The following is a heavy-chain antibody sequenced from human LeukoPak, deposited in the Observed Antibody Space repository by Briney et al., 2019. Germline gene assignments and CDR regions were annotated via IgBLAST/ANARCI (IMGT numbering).Heavy chain of an antibody. D-gene: IGHD2-8*01. CDR3: ARRRGPSCTLCYVDC. CDR2: VSYSRNT. Sequence: SETLSLTCTVSGASITGTTYYWDWIRQPPGKELEWIGSVSYSRNTYNPSLKSRATISVDTSKNQFSLKLNSVTAADTAVYYCARRRGPSCTLCYVDCSGRGTLVTVSS. V-gene: IGHV4-39*01. CDR1: GASITGTTYY. J-gene: IGHJ4*02.